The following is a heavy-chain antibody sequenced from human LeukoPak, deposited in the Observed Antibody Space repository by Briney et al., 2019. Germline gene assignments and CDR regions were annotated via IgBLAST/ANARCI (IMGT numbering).Heavy chain of an antibody. J-gene: IGHJ4*02. CDR1: GGSISSYY. V-gene: IGHV4-4*09. CDR3: ARGYCTTGVCYPFDY. CDR2: IYTSGST. Sequence: SETLSLTCTVSGGSISSYYWSWIRQPPGKGLEWIGYIYTSGSTNYNPSLKSRVTISVDTSKNQFSLNLYSVTAADTAVYYCARGYCTTGVCYPFDYWGQGTLVTVSS. D-gene: IGHD2-8*01.